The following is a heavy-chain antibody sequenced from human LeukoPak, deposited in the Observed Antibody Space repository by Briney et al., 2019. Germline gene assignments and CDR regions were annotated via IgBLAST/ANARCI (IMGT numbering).Heavy chain of an antibody. V-gene: IGHV4-59*01. Sequence: PSETLSLTCTVSGGSISSYYWSWIRQPPGKGLEWIGYIYYSGSTNYIPSLKSRVTISVDTSKNQFSLKLSSVTAADTAVYYCARDKSGTLKYDAFDIWGQGTMVTVSS. D-gene: IGHD1-26*01. CDR2: IYYSGST. J-gene: IGHJ3*02. CDR3: ARDKSGTLKYDAFDI. CDR1: GGSISSYY.